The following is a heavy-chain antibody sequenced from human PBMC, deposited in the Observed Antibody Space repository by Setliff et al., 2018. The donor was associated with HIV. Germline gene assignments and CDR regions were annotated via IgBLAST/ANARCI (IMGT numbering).Heavy chain of an antibody. D-gene: IGHD3-22*01. V-gene: IGHV4-61*02. J-gene: IGHJ6*02. CDR2: IYTSGST. Sequence: LSLTCTVSGGSISSGSYYWSWIRQPAGKGLEWIGRIYTSGSTNYNPSLKSRVTISVDTSKNQFSLKLSSVTAADTAVYYCARDFRYDTSGSLTGYGLDVWGQGTTVTVSS. CDR1: GGSISSGSYY. CDR3: ARDFRYDTSGSLTGYGLDV.